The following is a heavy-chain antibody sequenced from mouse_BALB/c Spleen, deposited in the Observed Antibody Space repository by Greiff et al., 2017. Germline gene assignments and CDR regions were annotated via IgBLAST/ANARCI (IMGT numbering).Heavy chain of an antibody. CDR2: ISSGGGST. Sequence: DVMLVESGGGLVKPGGSLKLSCAASGFAFSSYDMSWVRQTPEKRLEWVAYISSGGGSTYYPDTVKGRFTISRDNAKNTLYLQMSSLKSEDTAMYYCARRAYYGNYVGAMDYWGQGTSVTVSS. CDR1: GFAFSSYD. V-gene: IGHV5-12-1*01. D-gene: IGHD2-10*01. CDR3: ARRAYYGNYVGAMDY. J-gene: IGHJ4*01.